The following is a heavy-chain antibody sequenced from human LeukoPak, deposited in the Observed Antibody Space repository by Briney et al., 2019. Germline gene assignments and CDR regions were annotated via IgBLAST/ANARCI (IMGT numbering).Heavy chain of an antibody. CDR2: IKSSADGGTA. CDR1: GFTFTNAW. V-gene: IGHV3-15*01. Sequence: GGSLRLSCAASGFTFTNAWMTWVRQTSEKGLEWVGRIKSSADGGTADYGAAVRGRFSVSGDDSKNTVYLQMNSLRTEDSAVYYCTTDLVSWGWGNHDAFNIWGQGTMVTVSS. CDR3: TTDLVSWGWGNHDAFNI. D-gene: IGHD3-16*01. J-gene: IGHJ3*02.